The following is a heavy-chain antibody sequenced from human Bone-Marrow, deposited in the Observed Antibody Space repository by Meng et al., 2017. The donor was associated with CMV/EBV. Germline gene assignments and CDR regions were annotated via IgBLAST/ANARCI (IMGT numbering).Heavy chain of an antibody. CDR1: GFTFSNYW. Sequence: GESLKISCAASGFTFSNYWMHWVRQAPGKGLEWVAVIPYDGSNKYYADSVKGRFTISRDNSKNTLYLQMNSLRAEDTAVYYCARDRLTMVRGVIFYYGMDVWGQGTTVTVSS. CDR3: ARDRLTMVRGVIFYYGMDV. CDR2: IPYDGSNK. V-gene: IGHV3-30-3*01. D-gene: IGHD3-10*01. J-gene: IGHJ6*02.